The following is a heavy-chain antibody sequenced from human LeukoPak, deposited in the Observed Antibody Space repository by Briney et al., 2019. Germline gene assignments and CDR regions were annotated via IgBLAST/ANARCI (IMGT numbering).Heavy chain of an antibody. CDR2: INHSGGT. J-gene: IGHJ4*02. V-gene: IGHV4-34*01. CDR3: ASSTKGHIYGSYYFDY. CDR1: GGSFSGYY. D-gene: IGHD5-18*01. Sequence: SETLSLTCAVYGGSFSGYYWSWIRQPPGKGLEWIGEINHSGGTRYNPSLKSRITISVDTSQNHFSLRLTSVTAADTALYYCASSTKGHIYGSYYFDYWGQGTLVTVSS.